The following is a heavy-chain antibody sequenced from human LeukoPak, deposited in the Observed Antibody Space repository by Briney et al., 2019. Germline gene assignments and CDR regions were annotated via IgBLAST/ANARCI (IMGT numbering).Heavy chain of an antibody. CDR1: GFTFSSYA. CDR3: AKPQPGYDFWSGYDYFDY. Sequence: GGSRRLSCAASGFTFSSYAMSWVRQAPGKGLEWVSAISGSGGSTYYADSVKGRFTISRDNSKNTLYLQMNSLRAEDTAVYYCAKPQPGYDFWSGYDYFDYWGQGTLVTVSS. CDR2: ISGSGGST. V-gene: IGHV3-23*01. J-gene: IGHJ4*02. D-gene: IGHD3-3*01.